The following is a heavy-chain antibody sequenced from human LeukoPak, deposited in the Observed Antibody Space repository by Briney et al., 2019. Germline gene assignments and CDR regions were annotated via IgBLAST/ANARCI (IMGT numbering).Heavy chain of an antibody. CDR1: GDSISRYY. V-gene: IGHV4-4*07. D-gene: IGHD2-2*01. J-gene: IGHJ4*02. CDR3: AREITSTSRHFDY. Sequence: SETLSLTCTVSGDSISRYYWSWTRQPAGKGLEWIGRMYTSESTNYNPSLKNRITMSVDTSKNQFSLKLSSVTAADTAVYYCAREITSTSRHFDYWGQGTLVTVSS. CDR2: MYTSEST.